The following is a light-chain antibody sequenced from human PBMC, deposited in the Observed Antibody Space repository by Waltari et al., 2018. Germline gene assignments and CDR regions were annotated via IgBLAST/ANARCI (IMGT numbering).Light chain of an antibody. J-gene: IGKJ1*01. Sequence: EIVLTQSPGTLSLSPGERATLSCRASQSVSSSLAWYQHKPGRAPRLLIYDASKRATGIPARCSGSGSGTDFTLTISGLEPEDFAVYYCQHRINWPTFGQGTKVEIE. V-gene: IGKV3-11*01. CDR1: QSVSSS. CDR2: DAS. CDR3: QHRINWPT.